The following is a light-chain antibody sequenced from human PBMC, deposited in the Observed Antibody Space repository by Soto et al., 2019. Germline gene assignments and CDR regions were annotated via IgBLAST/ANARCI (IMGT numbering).Light chain of an antibody. CDR3: QTWGTGSWV. J-gene: IGLJ3*02. CDR2: LNSAGSH. Sequence: QSVLTQSPSASASLGASVKLTCTLSSGHSSYAIAWHQQQPEKGPRYLMKLNSAGSHSKGDGIPDRFSGSSSGAERYLTLSSLQSEDEADYYCQTWGTGSWVFGGGTKLTVL. V-gene: IGLV4-69*01. CDR1: SGHSSYA.